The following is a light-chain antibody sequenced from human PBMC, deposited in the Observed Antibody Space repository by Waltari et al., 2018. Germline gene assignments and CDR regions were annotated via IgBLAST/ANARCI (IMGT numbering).Light chain of an antibody. V-gene: IGKV3-15*01. CDR1: QSVSSN. J-gene: IGKJ2*01. Sequence: EIVMTQSPATLSVSPGERATLSCRASQSVSSNLAWYQQKPGQAPRLLIYGASTRATGIPARFSGSGSGTEFTLTISSMQSEDFALYYCQQYNNWPPPYTFGQGTKLEIK. CDR3: QQYNNWPPPYT. CDR2: GAS.